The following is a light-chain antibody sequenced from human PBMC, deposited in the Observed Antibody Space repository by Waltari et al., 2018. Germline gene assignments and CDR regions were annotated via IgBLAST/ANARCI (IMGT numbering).Light chain of an antibody. CDR2: DVS. Sequence: QSALTQPASVSGSPGQSITISCTGTSSDVGWYNSVSWYQDHPGQAPKVIIYDVSDRPSGISERFSGSKSGNTASLTISGLQAEDEADYYCSSQSSDNVVLFGGGTKLTVL. J-gene: IGLJ2*01. V-gene: IGLV2-14*03. CDR1: SSDVGWYNS. CDR3: SSQSSDNVVL.